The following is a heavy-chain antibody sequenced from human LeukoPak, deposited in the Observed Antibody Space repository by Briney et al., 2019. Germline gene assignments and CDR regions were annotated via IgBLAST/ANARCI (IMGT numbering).Heavy chain of an antibody. V-gene: IGHV1-18*01. J-gene: IGHJ4*02. CDR2: ISAYNGNT. CDR3: ARDIGEVGATEFDY. D-gene: IGHD1-26*01. CDR1: GYTFTSYG. Sequence: ASVKVSCKASGYTFTSYGISWVRQAPGRGLEWMGWISAYNGNTNYAQKFQGRVTMTTDTSTSTAYMELRSLRSDDTAVYYCARDIGEVGATEFDYWGQGTLVTVSS.